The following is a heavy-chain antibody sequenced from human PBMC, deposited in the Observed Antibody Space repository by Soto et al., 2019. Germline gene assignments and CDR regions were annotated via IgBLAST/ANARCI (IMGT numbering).Heavy chain of an antibody. Sequence: GGSLRLSCAASGFTFSSYGMHWVRQAPGKGLEWVAVISYDGSNKYYADSVKGRFTISRDNSKNTLYLQMNSLRAEDTAVYYCAKSNLGRVRGVPYYFDYWGQGTLVTVSS. D-gene: IGHD3-10*01. J-gene: IGHJ4*02. V-gene: IGHV3-30*18. CDR3: AKSNLGRVRGVPYYFDY. CDR1: GFTFSSYG. CDR2: ISYDGSNK.